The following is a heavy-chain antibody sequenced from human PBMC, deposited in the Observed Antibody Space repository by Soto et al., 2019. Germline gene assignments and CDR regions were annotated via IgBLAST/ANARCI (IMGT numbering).Heavy chain of an antibody. CDR3: AREITAMVQFTWFDP. J-gene: IGHJ5*02. V-gene: IGHV4-4*02. Sequence: QVQLQESGPGLVKPSGTLSLTCAVSGGSISSGNWWSWVRQPPGKGLEWIGEIYHSGSTNYNPSLKSRVTISVDKSKNQFSLKLSSVTAADTAVYYCAREITAMVQFTWFDPWGQGTLVTVSS. CDR1: GGSISSGNW. CDR2: IYHSGST. D-gene: IGHD5-18*01.